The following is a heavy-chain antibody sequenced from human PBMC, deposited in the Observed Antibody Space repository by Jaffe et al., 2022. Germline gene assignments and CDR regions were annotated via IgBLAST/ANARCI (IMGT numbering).Heavy chain of an antibody. V-gene: IGHV3-48*01. D-gene: IGHD5-12*01. CDR2: ISSSSSTI. J-gene: IGHJ6*03. Sequence: EVQLVESGGGLVQPGGSLRLSCAASGFTFSSYSMNWVRQAPGKGLEWVSYISSSSSTIYYADSVKGRFTISRDNAKNSLYLQMNSLRAEDTAVYYCARAGGYRGHYYYYMDVWGKGTTVTVSS. CDR1: GFTFSSYS. CDR3: ARAGGYRGHYYYYMDV.